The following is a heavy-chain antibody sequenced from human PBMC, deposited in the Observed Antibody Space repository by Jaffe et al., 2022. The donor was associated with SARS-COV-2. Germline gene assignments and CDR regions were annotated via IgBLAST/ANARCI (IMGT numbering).Heavy chain of an antibody. CDR2: VHNTGST. D-gene: IGHD4-17*01. J-gene: IGHJ4*02. V-gene: IGHV4-39*01. Sequence: QLQLQESGPGLVKPSETLSLTCTVSGGSVSISNSYWGWIRQPPGKGLEWIGSVHNTGSTYYNPSLKSRVSISVATSKNQFSLNLNSVTAADTAVYYCARLVDSNFDHWGQGKLVTVSS. CDR1: GGSVSISNSY. CDR3: ARLVDSNFDH.